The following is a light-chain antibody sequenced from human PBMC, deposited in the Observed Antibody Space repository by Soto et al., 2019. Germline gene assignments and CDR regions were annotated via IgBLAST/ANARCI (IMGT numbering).Light chain of an antibody. CDR1: QSVSSSY. Sequence: EIVLTPSPGTLSLSPGERATLSCRASQSVSSSYLAWYQQKPGQAPRLLIYGASSRAAGIPDRFSGSGSGTDFTLTISRLEPEDFAVYYCQQYGSLPRTFGQGPKGEIK. J-gene: IGKJ1*01. CDR2: GAS. V-gene: IGKV3-20*01. CDR3: QQYGSLPRT.